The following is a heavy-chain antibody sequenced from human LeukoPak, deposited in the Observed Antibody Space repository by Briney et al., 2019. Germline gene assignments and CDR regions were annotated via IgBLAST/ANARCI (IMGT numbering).Heavy chain of an antibody. CDR3: ARLRLRLWYYYMDV. Sequence: ASVKVSCKASGYTLTGYYMHWVRQAPGQGLEWMGWINPNSGGTNYAQKFQGRVTMTRDTSISTAYMELSRLRSDDTAVYYCARLRLRLWYYYMDVWGKGTTVTVSS. V-gene: IGHV1-2*02. D-gene: IGHD4-17*01. CDR1: GYTLTGYY. J-gene: IGHJ6*03. CDR2: INPNSGGT.